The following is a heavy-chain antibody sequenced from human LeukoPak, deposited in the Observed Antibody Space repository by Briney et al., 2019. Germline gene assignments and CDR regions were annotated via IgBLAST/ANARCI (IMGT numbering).Heavy chain of an antibody. Sequence: GGSLRLSCAASGFTFSSYAMTWVRQAPGKGLEWVSVIFGSGGSTYYADSVKGRFTISRDNSENTLYLQMNSLRAEDTAVYYCAKVRLPGVQVADYFDYWGQGTLVTVSS. J-gene: IGHJ4*02. V-gene: IGHV3-23*01. CDR3: AKVRLPGVQVADYFDY. CDR2: IFGSGGST. CDR1: GFTFSSYA. D-gene: IGHD6-19*01.